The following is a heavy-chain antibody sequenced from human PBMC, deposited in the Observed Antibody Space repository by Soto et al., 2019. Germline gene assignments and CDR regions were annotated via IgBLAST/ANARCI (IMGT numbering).Heavy chain of an antibody. Sequence: EVQLVESGGGLVQPGGSLRLSCAVSGFTFSSYAMNWVRQAPGKGLEWVSSISGSGVTTYYADSVKGRFTSSRDNYKNTLLLLLSSLSAEAAAVYYWAKRTQSLYLFDFWGRGTLVTVSS. J-gene: IGHJ2*01. CDR2: ISGSGVTT. V-gene: IGHV3-23*04. CDR3: AKRTQSLYLFDF. D-gene: IGHD2-8*01. CDR1: GFTFSSYA.